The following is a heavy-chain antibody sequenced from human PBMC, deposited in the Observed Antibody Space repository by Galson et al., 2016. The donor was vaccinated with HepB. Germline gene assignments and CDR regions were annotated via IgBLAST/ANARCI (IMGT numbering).Heavy chain of an antibody. CDR3: ATDARSLFGVVIAPDY. CDR2: IKSKTDGGTT. V-gene: IGHV3-15*01. D-gene: IGHD3-3*01. CDR1: GFTFNNAW. Sequence: SLRLSCAASGFTFNNAWMTWVRQAPGKGLEWVGRIKSKTDGGTTDYAAPVKGRFTISRDDSKSTLYLQMNSLKTEDTAVYYCATDARSLFGVVIAPDYRGQGTLVTVSS. J-gene: IGHJ4*02.